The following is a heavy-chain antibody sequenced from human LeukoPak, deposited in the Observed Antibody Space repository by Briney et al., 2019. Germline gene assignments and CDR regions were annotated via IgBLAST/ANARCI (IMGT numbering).Heavy chain of an antibody. CDR2: IYYSGST. CDR1: GGSISSYY. V-gene: IGHV4-59*01. CDR3: ARVTSSYGDRYFDY. Sequence: KPSETLSLTCTVSGGSISSYYWGWIRQPPGKGLGWIGYIYYSGSTNYNPSLKSRVTISVDTSKNQFSLKLSSMTAADTAVYYCARVTSSYGDRYFDYWGQGTLVTVSS. J-gene: IGHJ4*02. D-gene: IGHD4-17*01.